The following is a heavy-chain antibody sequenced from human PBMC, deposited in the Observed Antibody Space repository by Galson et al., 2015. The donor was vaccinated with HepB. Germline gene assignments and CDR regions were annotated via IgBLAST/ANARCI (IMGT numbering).Heavy chain of an antibody. CDR3: AKAGQVSSGWSQLRYWYFDL. J-gene: IGHJ2*01. V-gene: IGHV3-48*03. Sequence: SLRLSCAASGFTFSSYEMNWVRQAPGKGLEWVSYISSSGSTINYADSVRGRFTISRDNAKNSVYLQMNSLRAEDTAVYYCAKAGQVSSGWSQLRYWYFDLWGRGTLVTVSS. D-gene: IGHD6-19*01. CDR2: ISSSGSTI. CDR1: GFTFSSYE.